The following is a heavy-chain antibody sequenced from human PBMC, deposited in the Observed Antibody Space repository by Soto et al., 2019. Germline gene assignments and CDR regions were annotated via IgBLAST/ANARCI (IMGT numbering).Heavy chain of an antibody. J-gene: IGHJ5*02. CDR3: AGGIAEAAQRKGWFDP. D-gene: IGHD6-13*01. CDR1: GGSLSSGDYY. Sequence: PSETLSLTCTVSGGSLSSGDYYWSWIRQPPGKGLEWIAYIYYSGSTYYNPSLKSRVTISVDTSKNQFSLKRSSVTAADTTVYYCAGGIAEAAQRKGWFDPWGQGTPVTVSS. CDR2: IYYSGST. V-gene: IGHV4-30-4*01.